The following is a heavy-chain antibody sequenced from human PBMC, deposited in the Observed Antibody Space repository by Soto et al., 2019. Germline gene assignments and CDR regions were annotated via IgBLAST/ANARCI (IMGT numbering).Heavy chain of an antibody. CDR3: AKDMGITIFGAVMMGYYFDY. D-gene: IGHD3-3*01. V-gene: IGHV3-23*01. CDR1: GFTFSSYA. CDR2: ISGSGGST. J-gene: IGHJ4*02. Sequence: GGSLRLSCAASGFTFSSYAMSWVRQAPGKGLEWVSAISGSGGSTYYADSVKGRFTISRDNSKNTLYLQMNSLRAEDTAVYYCAKDMGITIFGAVMMGYYFDYWGQGTLVTVSS.